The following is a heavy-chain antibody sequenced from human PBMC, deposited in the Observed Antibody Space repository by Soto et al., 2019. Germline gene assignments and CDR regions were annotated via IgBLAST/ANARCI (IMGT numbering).Heavy chain of an antibody. CDR3: ANYYGDYADWYFDL. D-gene: IGHD4-17*01. J-gene: IGHJ2*01. CDR1: GYTLTELS. Sequence: ASVKVSCKVSGYTLTELSMHWVRQAPGKGLEWMGGFDPEDGETIYAQKFQGRVTMTEDTSTDTAYMGLSSLRSEDTAVYYCANYYGDYADWYFDLWGRGTLVTVSS. V-gene: IGHV1-24*01. CDR2: FDPEDGET.